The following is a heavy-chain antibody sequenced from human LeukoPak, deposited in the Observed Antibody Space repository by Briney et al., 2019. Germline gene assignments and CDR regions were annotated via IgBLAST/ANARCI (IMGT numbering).Heavy chain of an antibody. CDR2: INPNSGGT. J-gene: IGHJ4*02. Sequence: ASVKVSCKASGYTFTGYYMHWVRQAPGQGLEWMGWINPNSGGTNYAQKLQGRVAMTTDTSTSTAYMELRSLRSDDTAVYYCARGCSGGSCYLPIDYWGQGTLVTVSS. CDR1: GYTFTGYY. CDR3: ARGCSGGSCYLPIDY. D-gene: IGHD2-15*01. V-gene: IGHV1-2*02.